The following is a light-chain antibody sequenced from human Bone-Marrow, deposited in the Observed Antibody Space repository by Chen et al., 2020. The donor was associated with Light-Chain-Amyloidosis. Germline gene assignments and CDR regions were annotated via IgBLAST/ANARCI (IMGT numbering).Light chain of an antibody. CDR3: QSADSSGTDEVI. CDR1: DLPTKY. V-gene: IGLV3-25*03. Sequence: SYELTQPPSVSVSPGQTARITCSGDDLPTKYAYWYQQKPGQAPVLVIHRDTERPSGSSERLSGSSSGRTATLTISGVQAEDEADYHCQSADSSGTDEVIFGGGTKLTVL. CDR2: RDT. J-gene: IGLJ2*01.